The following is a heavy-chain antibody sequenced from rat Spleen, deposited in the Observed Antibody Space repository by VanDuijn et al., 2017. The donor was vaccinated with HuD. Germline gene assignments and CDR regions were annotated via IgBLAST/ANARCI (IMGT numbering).Heavy chain of an antibody. CDR3: ARLEGTIAAPRGGVMDA. Sequence: EVQLQESGPGLVKPSQSLSLTCSVTGYSITSNYWGWIRKFPGNKMEWMGYISYSGSTSYNPSLKSRISITRDTSKNQFFLQLNSVTTEDTATYYCARLEGTIAAPRGGVMDAWGQGASVTVSS. J-gene: IGHJ4*01. D-gene: IGHD1-2*01. CDR1: GYSITSNY. V-gene: IGHV3-1*01. CDR2: ISYSGST.